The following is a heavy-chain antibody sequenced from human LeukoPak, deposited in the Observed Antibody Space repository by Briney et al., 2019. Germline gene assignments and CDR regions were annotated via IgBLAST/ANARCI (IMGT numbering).Heavy chain of an antibody. J-gene: IGHJ3*02. V-gene: IGHV4-59*08. CDR2: IYYSGST. CDR1: GGSISSYY. D-gene: IGHD3-22*01. CDR3: ARHHYGSTHDAFDI. Sequence: SETLSLTCTVSGGSISSYYWSWIRQPPGKGLEWIGYIYYSGSTNYNPSLKSRVTISVDTSKNQFSLKLSSVTAADTAVYYCARHHYGSTHDAFDIWGQGTMVTVSS.